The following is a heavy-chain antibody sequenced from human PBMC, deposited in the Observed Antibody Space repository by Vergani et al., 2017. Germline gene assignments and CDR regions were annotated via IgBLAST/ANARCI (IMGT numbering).Heavy chain of an antibody. V-gene: IGHV1-46*03. CDR1: GYTFSNYY. CDR2: INPSGGHT. D-gene: IGHD3-9*01. Sequence: QVQVVQSGAEVKKSGASVKVSCKTSGYTFSNYYMHWVRQAPGQGLEWMGIINPSGGHTNYAQKLQGRVTMTRDTSTSTVYMELSSLRSEDTAIYYCARDDHGILTGYQHWGQGTLVTVSA. CDR3: ARDDHGILTGYQH. J-gene: IGHJ4*02.